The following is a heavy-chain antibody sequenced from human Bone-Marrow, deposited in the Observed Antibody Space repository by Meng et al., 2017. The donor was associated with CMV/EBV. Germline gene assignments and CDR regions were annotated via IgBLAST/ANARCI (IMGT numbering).Heavy chain of an antibody. J-gene: IGHJ4*02. CDR2: IYHSGSI. CDR1: GGSTSSSNW. Sequence: GGSTSSSNWLSWVRQAPGKGLEWIGEIYHSGSITYNPSLKSRVTISVDKSKNHFSLKLSSVTGADTAVYYCARSTDYGDYYFDYWGQGTLVTVSS. V-gene: IGHV4-4*02. CDR3: ARSTDYGDYYFDY. D-gene: IGHD4-17*01.